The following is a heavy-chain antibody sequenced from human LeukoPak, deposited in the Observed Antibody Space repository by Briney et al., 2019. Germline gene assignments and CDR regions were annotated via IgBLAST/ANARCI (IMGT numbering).Heavy chain of an antibody. D-gene: IGHD3-3*01. CDR1: GFTFSSYS. J-gene: IGHJ4*02. V-gene: IGHV3-21*01. CDR2: ISSSSSYI. CDR3: ARVDFWSGYYRVLGTDY. Sequence: GGSPRLSCAASGFTFSSYSMNWVRQAPGKGLEWVSSISSSSSYIYYADSVKGRFTISRDNAKNSLYLQMNSLRAEDTAVYYCARVDFWSGYYRVLGTDYWGQGTLVTVSS.